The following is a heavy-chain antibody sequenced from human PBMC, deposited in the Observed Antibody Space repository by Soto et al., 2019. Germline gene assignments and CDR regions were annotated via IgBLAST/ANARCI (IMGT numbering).Heavy chain of an antibody. CDR1: GDSMTTVGYY. CDR2: SSYSGST. V-gene: IGHV4-31*03. CDR3: TRGDY. Sequence: QVQLQESGPGLVKPSQTLSITSPLSGDSMTTVGYYWTWTRQHPGQRLEWIGFSSYSGSTYYSSSLKGRVAISEDKSKNQYSRKLNYVTAAETTVYYWTRGDYRGQGTLVT. J-gene: IGHJ4*02.